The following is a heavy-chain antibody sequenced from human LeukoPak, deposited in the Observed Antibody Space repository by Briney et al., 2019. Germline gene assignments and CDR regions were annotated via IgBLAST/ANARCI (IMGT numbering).Heavy chain of an antibody. Sequence: SETLSLTCTVSGGSIDIYYWSWIRQSAGKGLEWIGRIYTSGSTNYNPSLKSRVAMSVDTSKNQFSLKLRSVTAADTAVYYCARDLVTVTKGFDIWGQGTMVSVSS. CDR3: ARDLVTVTKGFDI. J-gene: IGHJ3*02. CDR1: GGSIDIYY. D-gene: IGHD4-17*01. V-gene: IGHV4-4*07. CDR2: IYTSGST.